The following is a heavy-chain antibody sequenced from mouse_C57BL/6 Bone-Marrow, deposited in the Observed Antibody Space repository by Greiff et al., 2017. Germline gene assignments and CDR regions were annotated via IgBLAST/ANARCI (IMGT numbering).Heavy chain of an antibody. Sequence: EVQLQQSGPELVKPGASVKISCKASGYTFTDYNMDWVKQSPGKSLEWIGDINPNNGGTIYNQKFKGKATLTVDNSSSTTYMELRSLTSEDTAVYSYARGGYGNYPYALDYGGQGTSVTVSS. CDR1: GYTFTDYN. CDR2: INPNNGGT. D-gene: IGHD2-10*02. V-gene: IGHV1-18*01. CDR3: ARGGYGNYPYALDY. J-gene: IGHJ4*01.